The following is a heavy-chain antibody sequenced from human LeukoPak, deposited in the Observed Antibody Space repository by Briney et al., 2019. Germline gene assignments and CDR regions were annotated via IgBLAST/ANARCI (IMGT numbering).Heavy chain of an antibody. CDR2: IYYSGST. J-gene: IGHJ4*02. CDR1: GGSISSSSYY. CDR3: ARSSGWHLLLLDY. Sequence: PSETLSLTCTVSGGSISSSSYYWGWIRQPPGKGLEWIGSIYYSGSTYYNPSLKSRVTISVDTSKNQFSLKLNSVTAADTALYYCARSSGWHLLLLDYWGQGTLVTVSS. V-gene: IGHV4-39*01. D-gene: IGHD6-25*01.